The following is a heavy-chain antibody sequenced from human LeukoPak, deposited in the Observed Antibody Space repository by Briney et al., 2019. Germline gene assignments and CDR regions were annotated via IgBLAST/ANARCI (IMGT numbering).Heavy chain of an antibody. CDR3: AKDLGYCSSTSCSDYYYMDV. V-gene: IGHV3-30*02. CDR1: GFTFSSYG. Sequence: GGSLRLSCAASGFTFSSYGMHWVRQAPGKGLEWVAFIRYDGSNKYYADSVKGRFTISRDNSKDTLYLQMNSLRAEDTAVYYCAKDLGYCSSTSCSDYYYMDVWGKGTTVTVSS. CDR2: IRYDGSNK. D-gene: IGHD2-2*01. J-gene: IGHJ6*03.